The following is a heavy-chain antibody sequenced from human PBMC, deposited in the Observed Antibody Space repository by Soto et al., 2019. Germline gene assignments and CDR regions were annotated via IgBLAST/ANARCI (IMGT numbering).Heavy chain of an antibody. Sequence: QVQLVESGGGLVKPGGSLRLACAASGFTFSDYYMSWIRQAPGKGLEWISYSSPQRSYTYHADSVKGRFTISRDNAKNSLYLQMNSLRAEDTAVYYCAIDRGGSWGGGMDVWGQGTTVTVS. CDR2: SSPQRSYT. CDR3: AIDRGGSWGGGMDV. CDR1: GFTFSDYY. V-gene: IGHV3-11*06. D-gene: IGHD3-10*01. J-gene: IGHJ6*02.